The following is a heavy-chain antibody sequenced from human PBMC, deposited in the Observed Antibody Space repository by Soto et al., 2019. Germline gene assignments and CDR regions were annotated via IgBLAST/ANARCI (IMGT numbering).Heavy chain of an antibody. D-gene: IGHD3-3*02. CDR2: FDPEDGET. Sequence: ASVKVSCKASGYTFTMNKMHWVRQAPGQGLEWMGGFDPEDGETIYAQKFQGRVTMTEDTSTDTAYMELSSLRSEDTAVYYCATELALDYWGQGTLVTVSS. V-gene: IGHV1-24*01. CDR1: GYTFTMNK. CDR3: ATELALDY. J-gene: IGHJ4*02.